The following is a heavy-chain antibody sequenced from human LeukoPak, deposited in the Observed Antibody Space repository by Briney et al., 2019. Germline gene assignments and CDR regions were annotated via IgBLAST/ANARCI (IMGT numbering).Heavy chain of an antibody. CDR1: GFTFSSYA. J-gene: IGHJ4*02. Sequence: PGGSLRLSCAASGFTFSSYAMSWVRRAPGKGLEWVSAISGSGGSTYYADSVKGRFTISRDNSKNTLYLQMNSLRAEDTAVYYCARDPPVATISQEIVDYWGQGTLVTVSS. CDR2: ISGSGGST. CDR3: ARDPPVATISQEIVDY. V-gene: IGHV3-23*01. D-gene: IGHD5-24*01.